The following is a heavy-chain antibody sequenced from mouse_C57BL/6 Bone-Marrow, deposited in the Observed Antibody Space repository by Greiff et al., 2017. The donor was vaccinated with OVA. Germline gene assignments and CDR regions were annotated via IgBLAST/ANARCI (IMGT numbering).Heavy chain of an antibody. CDR2: IYPGDGDT. V-gene: IGHV1-82*01. J-gene: IGHJ4*01. CDR1: GYAFSSSW. CDR3: ARGLYRYYAMDY. D-gene: IGHD1-1*01. Sequence: QVQLQQSGPELVKPGASVKISCKASGYAFSSSWMNWVKQRPGKGLEWIGRIYPGDGDTNYNGKFQGKATLTADTSSSTAYMQLSSLTSEDSAVYFCARGLYRYYAMDYWGQGTSVTVSS.